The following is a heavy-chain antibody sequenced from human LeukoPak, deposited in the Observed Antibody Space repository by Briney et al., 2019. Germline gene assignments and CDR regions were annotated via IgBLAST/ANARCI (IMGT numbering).Heavy chain of an antibody. D-gene: IGHD3-3*01. CDR1: GDSISSSTYY. CDR3: ARQGDFWSGYPSDY. Sequence: SGTLSLTCTVSGDSISSSTYYWGWIRQPPGKGLEWIGSIYYSGSTYYNPSLKSRVTISVDTSKNQFSLKLRSVSDADTAVYYCARQGDFWSGYPSDYWGQGALVTVSS. CDR2: IYYSGST. J-gene: IGHJ4*02. V-gene: IGHV4-39*01.